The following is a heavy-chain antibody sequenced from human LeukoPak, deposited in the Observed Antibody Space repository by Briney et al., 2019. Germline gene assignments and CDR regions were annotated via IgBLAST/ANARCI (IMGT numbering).Heavy chain of an antibody. CDR2: IKQDGSEK. CDR1: GFTFSSYW. CDR3: ARLSWFGDVDAFDI. J-gene: IGHJ3*02. Sequence: QTGGSLRLSCAASGFTFSSYWMSWVRQAPGKGLERVANIKQDGSEKYYVDSVKGRFTISRDNAKNSLYLQMNSLRAEDTAVYYCARLSWFGDVDAFDIWGQGTMVTVSS. V-gene: IGHV3-7*01. D-gene: IGHD3-10*01.